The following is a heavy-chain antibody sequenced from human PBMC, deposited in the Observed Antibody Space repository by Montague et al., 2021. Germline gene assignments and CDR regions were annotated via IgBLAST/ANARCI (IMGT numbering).Heavy chain of an antibody. CDR3: ARRGGYSARQYSGWDV. Sequence: SETLSLTCAVSGDSINTPNWWTWVRQFLGKGLEWIREVYHTGSTNYKPSLKSRVTLSVAKSKNQFSLKMTSVTAADTAIYYCARRGGYSARQYSGWDVWGQGSTVTVSS. V-gene: IGHV4-4*02. J-gene: IGHJ6*02. D-gene: IGHD2-15*01. CDR1: GDSINTPNW. CDR2: VYHTGST.